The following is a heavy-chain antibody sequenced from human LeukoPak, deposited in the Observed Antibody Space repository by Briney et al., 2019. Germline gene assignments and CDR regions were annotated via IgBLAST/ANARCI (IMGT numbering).Heavy chain of an antibody. CDR3: AREGMVATFDY. Sequence: GGSLRLSCAASGFTFSSYSMNWIRQAPGKGLEWVSSISSSSSYIYYADSVKGRFTISRDKAKNSLYLQMNSLRAEDTAIYYCAREGMVATFDYWGQGTLVTVSS. V-gene: IGHV3-21*01. CDR2: ISSSSSYI. CDR1: GFTFSSYS. J-gene: IGHJ4*02. D-gene: IGHD5-12*01.